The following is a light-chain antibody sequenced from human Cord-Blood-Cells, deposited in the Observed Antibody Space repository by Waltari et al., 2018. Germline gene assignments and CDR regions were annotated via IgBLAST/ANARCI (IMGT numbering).Light chain of an antibody. CDR1: QSVSSN. CDR3: QQYNNWPLT. CDR2: GAS. Sequence: EIVMTKSPATRSVSPGERATLSCRPSQSVSSNLAWYQQKPGQAPRLLIYGASTRATGIPARFSGSGSGTEFTLTISSLQSEDFAVYYCQQYNNWPLTFGGGTKVEIK. V-gene: IGKV3-15*01. J-gene: IGKJ4*01.